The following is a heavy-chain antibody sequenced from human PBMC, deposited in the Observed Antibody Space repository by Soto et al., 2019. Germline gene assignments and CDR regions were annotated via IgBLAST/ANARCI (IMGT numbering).Heavy chain of an antibody. J-gene: IGHJ4*02. CDR2: INPNSGGT. D-gene: IGHD3-10*01. V-gene: IGHV1-2*04. CDR1: GYTFTGYY. CDR3: AASYGSGYRAFDN. Sequence: ASVKVSCKASGYTFTGYYMHWVRQAPGQGLEWMGWINPNSGGTNYAQKFQGWVTMTRDTSISTAYMELSRLRSDDTAVYYCAASYGSGYRAFDNWGQGTLVTVSS.